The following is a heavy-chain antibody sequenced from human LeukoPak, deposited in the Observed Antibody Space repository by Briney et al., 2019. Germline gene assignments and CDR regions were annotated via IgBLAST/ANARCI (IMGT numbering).Heavy chain of an antibody. J-gene: IGHJ4*02. CDR2: IYSGGST. D-gene: IGHD3-22*01. CDR1: GFTVSSNY. V-gene: IGHV3-66*01. CDR3: ARGSSSGYYPSDY. Sequence: GGSLRLSCAASGFTVSSNYMSWVRQAPGKGLEWVSVIYSGGSTYYADSVKGRFTISRDNSKNTLYLQMNSLRAKDTAVYYCARGSSSGYYPSDYWGQGTLVTVSS.